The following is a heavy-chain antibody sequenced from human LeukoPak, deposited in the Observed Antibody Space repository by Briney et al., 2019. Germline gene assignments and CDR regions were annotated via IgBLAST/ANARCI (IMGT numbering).Heavy chain of an antibody. Sequence: VASVKVSCKASGYTFNNYAMNWVRQTPGQGLEWMGWINTNTGNPAYAQGFTGRFVFSLDTSVSTTYLQISSLKTEDTAVYYCARGRGPVVSASWFSHDYWGRGTLVTVSS. CDR2: INTNTGNP. D-gene: IGHD6-13*01. CDR3: ARGRGPVVSASWFSHDY. J-gene: IGHJ4*02. V-gene: IGHV7-4-1*02. CDR1: GYTFNNYA.